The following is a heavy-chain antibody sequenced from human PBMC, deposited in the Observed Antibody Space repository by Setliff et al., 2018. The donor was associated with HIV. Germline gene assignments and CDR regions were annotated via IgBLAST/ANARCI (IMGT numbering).Heavy chain of an antibody. Sequence: LSLTCSVSGGSIRSYFWSWIRQPPGKGLEWIGYIYYNGNTDYNPSLKSRVTISVDTSKNHFSLILSSVTAADTAVYYCAREIYGGNSRPFDYWGQGTLVTVSS. CDR2: IYYNGNT. CDR3: AREIYGGNSRPFDY. J-gene: IGHJ4*02. V-gene: IGHV4-59*01. CDR1: GGSIRSYF. D-gene: IGHD4-17*01.